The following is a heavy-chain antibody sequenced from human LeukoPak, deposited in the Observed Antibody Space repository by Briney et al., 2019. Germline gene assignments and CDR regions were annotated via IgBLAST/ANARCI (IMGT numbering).Heavy chain of an antibody. CDR2: ISSSSTTT. Sequence: GGSLRLSCAAPGFTFSGYSMNWVRQAPGKGLEGVSYISSSSTTTRYADSVKGRFTISRDNAKNSLYLQMNSLRDEDTAVYYCAREWYYFDYWGQGTLVTVSS. V-gene: IGHV3-48*02. CDR3: AREWYYFDY. CDR1: GFTFSGYS. D-gene: IGHD2-15*01. J-gene: IGHJ4*02.